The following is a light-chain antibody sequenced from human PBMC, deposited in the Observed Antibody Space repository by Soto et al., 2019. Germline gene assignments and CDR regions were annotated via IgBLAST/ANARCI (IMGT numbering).Light chain of an antibody. J-gene: IGKJ5*01. CDR2: DAS. V-gene: IGKV3-11*01. CDR3: QVRTNWSIA. Sequence: TQSPSSVSASVGDRVTITCRASQGISNWLAWYQQKPGQAPRLLIYDASNRATGIPARFSGTGSGTDFTLTINNLEPEDFAVYYCQVRTNWSIAFGRGTRLEIK. CDR1: QGISNW.